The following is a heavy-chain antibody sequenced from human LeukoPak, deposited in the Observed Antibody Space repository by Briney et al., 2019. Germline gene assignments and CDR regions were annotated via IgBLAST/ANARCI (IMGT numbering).Heavy chain of an antibody. D-gene: IGHD5-18*01. Sequence: KPGGSLRLSCAASGFTFSTYSMNWVRQAPGKGLEWVSYIGSSSSYIDYAGSVRGRFTVSRDNAKNSLYLQMNSLRDEDTAVYYCVAMGYNYFDPWGQGPLVIVSS. CDR2: IGSSSSYI. J-gene: IGHJ4*02. V-gene: IGHV3-21*01. CDR1: GFTFSTYS. CDR3: VAMGYNYFDP.